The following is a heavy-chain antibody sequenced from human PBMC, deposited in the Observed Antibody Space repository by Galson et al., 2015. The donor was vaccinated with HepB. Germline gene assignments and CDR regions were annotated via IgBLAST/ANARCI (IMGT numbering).Heavy chain of an antibody. CDR2: IYPGDSDT. V-gene: IGHV5-51*01. J-gene: IGHJ6*02. CDR3: ARQGEAIRPGWYYYYGMDV. D-gene: IGHD3-16*01. CDR1: GYTFTNYL. Sequence: QSGAEVKKPGESLKVSCKASGYTFTNYLIGWVRQMPGKGMEWMGIIYPGDSDTRYNPSFKGQVTISADKSINTAYLQWSSLKASDTAIYYCARQGEAIRPGWYYYYGMDVWGQGTTVTVSS.